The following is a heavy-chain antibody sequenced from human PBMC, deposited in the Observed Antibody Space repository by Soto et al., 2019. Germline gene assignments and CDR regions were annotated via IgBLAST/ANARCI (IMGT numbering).Heavy chain of an antibody. J-gene: IGHJ6*02. Sequence: GESLTHSCSVSGLNFSSYAMLWVRQAPAKGLPWVSAISGRGGSTYYADSAKGRFTISRDNSKNTLYLQMNSLRAEDTAVYYCAKEGGSGYVVDYSYYSMDVWGQGTTVTVSS. V-gene: IGHV3-23*01. CDR3: AKEGGSGYVVDYSYYSMDV. D-gene: IGHD3-22*01. CDR2: ISGRGGST. CDR1: GLNFSSYA.